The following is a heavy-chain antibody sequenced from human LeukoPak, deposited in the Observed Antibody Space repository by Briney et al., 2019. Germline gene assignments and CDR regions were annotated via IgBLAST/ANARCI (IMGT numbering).Heavy chain of an antibody. CDR2: INHSGYT. V-gene: IGHV4-34*01. Sequence: PSETLSLTCAVSGVSFDDYYWSWLRQTPGKGLEWIGEINHSGYTNDSPSLKSRVTLSIDTSRKQFSLNLRSVTVADAGIYYCTRMTTGHDYWGQGTLVTVSS. J-gene: IGHJ4*02. D-gene: IGHD4-17*01. CDR3: TRMTTGHDY. CDR1: GVSFDDYY.